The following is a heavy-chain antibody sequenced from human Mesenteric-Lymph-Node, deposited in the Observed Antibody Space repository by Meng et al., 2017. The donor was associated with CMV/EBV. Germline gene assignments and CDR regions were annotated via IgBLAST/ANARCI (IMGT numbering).Heavy chain of an antibody. CDR2: MYHSGST. V-gene: IGHV4-38-2*02. CDR3: ARAGYCSGNRCHYYYYYHMDV. Sequence: SETLSLTCTVSGYSISNHFYWGWIRQPPGKGLEWIWSMYHSGSTNYNPSLKSRVTISMDTSKNQFSLKLSSVTAADTALYYCARAGYCSGNRCHYYYYYHMDVWGQGTTVTVSS. CDR1: GYSISNHFY. D-gene: IGHD2-15*01. J-gene: IGHJ6*02.